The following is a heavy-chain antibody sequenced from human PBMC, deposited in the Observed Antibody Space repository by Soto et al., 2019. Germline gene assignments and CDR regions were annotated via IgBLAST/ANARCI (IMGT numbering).Heavy chain of an antibody. CDR3: ARCSGYYKQTFDY. Sequence: QVQLQESGPGLVKPSQTLSLTCTVSGGSISSGDYYWSWIRQPPGKGLEWIGYIYYSGSTYYNPSLKSRVTISVDTSKNQCSLKLSSVTAADTAVYYCARCSGYYKQTFDYWGQGTLVTVSS. D-gene: IGHD3-22*01. CDR1: GGSISSGDYY. V-gene: IGHV4-30-4*01. CDR2: IYYSGST. J-gene: IGHJ4*02.